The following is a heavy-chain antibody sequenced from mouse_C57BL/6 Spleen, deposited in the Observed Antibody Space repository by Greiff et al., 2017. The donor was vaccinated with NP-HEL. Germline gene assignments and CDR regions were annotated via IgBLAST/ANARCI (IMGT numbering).Heavy chain of an antibody. V-gene: IGHV1-50*01. CDR2: IDPSDSYT. D-gene: IGHD2-2*01. CDR3: ARGLGRLYAMDY. CDR1: GYTFTSYW. J-gene: IGHJ4*01. Sequence: QVQLQQPGAELVKPGASVKLSCKASGYTFTSYWMQWVKQRPGQGLEWIGEIDPSDSYTNYNQKFKGKATLTVDTSSSTAYMQLSSLTSEDSAVYYCARGLGRLYAMDYWGQGTSVTVSS.